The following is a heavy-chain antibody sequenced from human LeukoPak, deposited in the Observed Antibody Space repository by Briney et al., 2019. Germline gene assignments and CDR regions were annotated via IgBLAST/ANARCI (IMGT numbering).Heavy chain of an antibody. CDR1: GYTFTVYY. J-gene: IGHJ4*02. V-gene: IGHV1-2*02. CDR3: AREPIYYDSSGYYYSGYFDY. CDR2: FNTNSGST. Sequence: ASVTVSCKSSGYTFTVYYLHLVRQAPGQGLGWMGWFNTNSGSTNYAQKFQGRVTMTIDTSISTAYMELSRLRSDDTAVYYCAREPIYYDSSGYYYSGYFDYWGQGTLVTVSS. D-gene: IGHD3-22*01.